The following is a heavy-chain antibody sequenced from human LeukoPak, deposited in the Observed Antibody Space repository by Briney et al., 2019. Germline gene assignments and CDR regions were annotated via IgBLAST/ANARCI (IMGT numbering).Heavy chain of an antibody. CDR3: TVYGSGNARY. D-gene: IGHD3-10*01. V-gene: IGHV3-15*01. Sequence: GGSLRLSCAASGFTFSSYAMSWVRQAPGKGLEWVGRIKSKTDGGTTDYAAPVKGRFTFSRDDSKNTLYLQMNSLKTEDTAVYYCTVYGSGNARYWGQGTLVTVSS. CDR1: GFTFSSYA. J-gene: IGHJ4*02. CDR2: IKSKTDGGTT.